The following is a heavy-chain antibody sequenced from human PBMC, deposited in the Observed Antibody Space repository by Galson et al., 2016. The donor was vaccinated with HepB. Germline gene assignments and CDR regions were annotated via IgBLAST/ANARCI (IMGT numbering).Heavy chain of an antibody. D-gene: IGHD1-26*01. CDR3: SRSFKGAH. Sequence: ETLSLTCTVSGGSVTSGPNYWSWVRQPPGKGLEWIGYITYSGNTLYTPSLKSRVTISVDTAKNQISLKVNSVTAADTAVYYCSRSFKGAHWGQGTLVTVSS. J-gene: IGHJ4*02. V-gene: IGHV4-61*01. CDR2: ITYSGNT. CDR1: GGSVTSGPNY.